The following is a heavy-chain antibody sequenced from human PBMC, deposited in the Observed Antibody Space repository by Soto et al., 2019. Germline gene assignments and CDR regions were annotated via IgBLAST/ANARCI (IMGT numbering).Heavy chain of an antibody. D-gene: IGHD3-3*01. J-gene: IGHJ5*01. CDR1: GFTFSMFA. CDR2: ISGSGGST. Sequence: GGSLRLSCVGSGFTFSMFAMSWVRQAPGKGLEWISSISGSGGSTYYADSVKGRFTVSRDNSKTTVFLQMNSLRTEDTAVYFCAKERNFWSGTAGLDSWGQGSPVTVSS. CDR3: AKERNFWSGTAGLDS. V-gene: IGHV3-23*01.